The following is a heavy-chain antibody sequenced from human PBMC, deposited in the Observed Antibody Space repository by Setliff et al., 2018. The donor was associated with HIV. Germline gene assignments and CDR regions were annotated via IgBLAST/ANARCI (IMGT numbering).Heavy chain of an antibody. J-gene: IGHJ6*03. V-gene: IGHV4-34*01. CDR1: GDSFTCNQ. CDR3: ARARNYCATNNCPTFGAIFYNFYDMDV. Sequence: PSETLSLTCAVYGDSFTCNQCIWFRQPPGMGLDWIGEISHAGSTDYNTSLKGRVTISGDASKNQFSLKLNSVTAADTAVYFCARARNYCATNNCPTFGAIFYNFYDMDVWGKGTTVTVSS. CDR2: ISHAGST. D-gene: IGHD1-1*01.